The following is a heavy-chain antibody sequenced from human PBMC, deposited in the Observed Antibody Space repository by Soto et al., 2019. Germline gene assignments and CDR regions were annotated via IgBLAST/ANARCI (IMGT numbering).Heavy chain of an antibody. CDR2: IYYSGST. CDR1: GGSISSYY. V-gene: IGHV4-59*01. D-gene: IGHD6-13*01. Sequence: QVQLQESGPGLVKPSETLSLTCTVSGGSISSYYWSWIRQPPGKGLEWIGYIYYSGSTNYNPSLKSRVTISVDTSKNQFSLKLSSVTAADTAVYYCARGGAAADYYYYGMDVWGQGTTVTVSS. J-gene: IGHJ6*02. CDR3: ARGGAAADYYYYGMDV.